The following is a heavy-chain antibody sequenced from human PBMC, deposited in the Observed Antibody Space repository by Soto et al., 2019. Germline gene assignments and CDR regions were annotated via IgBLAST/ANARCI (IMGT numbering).Heavy chain of an antibody. CDR1: GYTLTELS. J-gene: IGHJ3*02. CDR2: FDPEDGET. D-gene: IGHD4-17*01. V-gene: IGHV1-24*01. Sequence: ASVKVSCKVSGYTLTELSMHWVRQAPGKGLEWMGGFDPEDGETIYAQKFQGRVTMTEDTSTDTAYMELSSLRSEDTAVYYCANSLWCTVTTLAAFGIWGQGTMVNVS. CDR3: ANSLWCTVTTLAAFGI.